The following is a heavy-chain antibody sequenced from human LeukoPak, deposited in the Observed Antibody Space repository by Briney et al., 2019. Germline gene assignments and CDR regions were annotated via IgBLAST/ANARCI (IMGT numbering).Heavy chain of an antibody. Sequence: GESLKISCKGSGYSFNSYWIGWVRQMPGKGLEWMGIIYPRDSETRYSPSFQGQVTISADKSITTAYVQWSSLKASDSAIYYCVRRHQAYYYDSSSHYYFDYWGQGTLVTVSS. J-gene: IGHJ4*02. CDR1: GYSFNSYW. CDR3: VRRHQAYYYDSSSHYYFDY. CDR2: IYPRDSET. V-gene: IGHV5-51*01. D-gene: IGHD3-22*01.